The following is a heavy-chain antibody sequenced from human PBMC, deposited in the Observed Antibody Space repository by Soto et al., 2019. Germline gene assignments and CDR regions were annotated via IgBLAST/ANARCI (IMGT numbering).Heavy chain of an antibody. D-gene: IGHD3-3*01. CDR1: GATFSSFA. V-gene: IGHV1-69*01. J-gene: IGHJ4*02. CDR2: IIPIFDTI. Sequence: QVQLLQSGAEVKKPGSSVKVSCKASGATFSSFAFSWVRQAPGQGLEWMGVIIPIFDTIKFAQKFQGRVTFTADESTATAYMELSSLTSEDTAVYYCASPLKWSGYYIAFDYWGQGTLVIVSS. CDR3: ASPLKWSGYYIAFDY.